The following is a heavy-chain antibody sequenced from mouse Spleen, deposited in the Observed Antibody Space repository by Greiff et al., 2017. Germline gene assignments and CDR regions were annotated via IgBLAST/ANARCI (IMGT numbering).Heavy chain of an antibody. V-gene: IGHV5-17*01. J-gene: IGHJ1*03. D-gene: IGHD2-4*01. Sequence: EVQGVESGGGLVKPGGSLKLSCAASGFTFSDYGMHWVRQAPEKGLEWVAYISSGSSTIYYADTVKGRFTISRDNAKNTLFLQMTSLRSEDTAMYYCARSAIYYDYHWYFDVWGTGTTVTVSS. CDR1: GFTFSDYG. CDR3: ARSAIYYDYHWYFDV. CDR2: ISSGSSTI.